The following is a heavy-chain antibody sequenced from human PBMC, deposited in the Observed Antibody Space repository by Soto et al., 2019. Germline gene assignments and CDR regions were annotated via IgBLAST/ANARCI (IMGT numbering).Heavy chain of an antibody. Sequence: QVQLVESGGGVVQPGRSLRLSCAASGFTFSSDAMHWVRQAPSKGLEWVAIISYDGSNKYYADSVKGRFTISRDNSKNTLYLQMNSLRAEDTAVYYCARDPKSAYYYDSSGYWGFCFDPWGQGTLVTVSS. CDR1: GFTFSSDA. V-gene: IGHV3-30-3*01. J-gene: IGHJ5*02. CDR3: ARDPKSAYYYDSSGYWGFCFDP. CDR2: ISYDGSNK. D-gene: IGHD3-22*01.